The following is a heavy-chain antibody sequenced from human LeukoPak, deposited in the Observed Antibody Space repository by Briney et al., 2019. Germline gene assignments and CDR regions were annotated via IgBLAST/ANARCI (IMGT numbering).Heavy chain of an antibody. D-gene: IGHD5-24*01. Sequence: SETLSLTCTVSGDSISSYYWSWIPQPPGKGLKWIGYIYYSGGTDYNPSLKSRVTISVDTSKNQFSLKLRSVTAADTAVYYCARHVTISGPYDASDIWGQGTMVTVSP. J-gene: IGHJ3*02. CDR1: GDSISSYY. V-gene: IGHV4-59*08. CDR2: IYYSGGT. CDR3: ARHVTISGPYDASDI.